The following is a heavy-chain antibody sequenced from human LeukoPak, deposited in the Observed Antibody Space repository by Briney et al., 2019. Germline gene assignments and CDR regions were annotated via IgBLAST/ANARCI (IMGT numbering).Heavy chain of an antibody. CDR1: GFTFSSYW. CDR2: INSDGSST. CDR3: VRVACSSMTSCATVDY. J-gene: IGHJ4*02. Sequence: PGGPLRLSCAASGFTFSSYWMHWVRQAPGKGLVWVSRINSDGSSTSYADSVKGRFIISRDNAKNTLSLQMNSLRAEDTAVFYCVRVACSSMTSCATVDYWGQGTLVTVSS. V-gene: IGHV3-74*01. D-gene: IGHD2-2*01.